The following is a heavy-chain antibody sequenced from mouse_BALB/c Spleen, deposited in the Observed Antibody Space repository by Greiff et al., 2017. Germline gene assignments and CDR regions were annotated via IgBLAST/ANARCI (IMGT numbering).Heavy chain of an antibody. D-gene: IGHD2-3*01. CDR3: ARDKDGFMDD. J-gene: IGHJ4*01. CDR2: ISSGGSYT. Sequence: EVMLVESGGGLVKPGGSLKLSCAASGFTFSSYAMSWVRQSPEKRLEWVAEISSGGSYTYYADTVTGRFTISRENAKNTLYLEMSRLRSEDTAMYYCARDKDGFMDDWGQGTSVTVSS. V-gene: IGHV5-9-4*01. CDR1: GFTFSSYA.